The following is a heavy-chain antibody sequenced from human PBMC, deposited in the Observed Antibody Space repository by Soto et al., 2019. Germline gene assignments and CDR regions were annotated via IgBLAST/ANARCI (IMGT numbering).Heavy chain of an antibody. CDR3: ARHVYYDVLKKNY. CDR2: IYPGNSDT. D-gene: IGHD3-9*01. V-gene: IGHV5-51*01. CDR1: GYNFANYW. Sequence: GESLKISCKGSGYNFANYWIGWGRQMPGKGLEWMGIIYPGNSDTRYSPSFQGQVTISADTPISTAYLEWSSLKASDTAIYYCARHVYYDVLKKNYWGQGTLVTVSS. J-gene: IGHJ4*02.